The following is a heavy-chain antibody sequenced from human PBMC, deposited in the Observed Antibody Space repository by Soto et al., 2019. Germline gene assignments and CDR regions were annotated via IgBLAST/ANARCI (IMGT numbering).Heavy chain of an antibody. D-gene: IGHD3-9*01. CDR3: ARDHPATRKGYYDILTGPEPFDY. J-gene: IGHJ4*02. CDR1: GGSISSYY. Sequence: XGTLYLTSTVSGGSISSYYVSWIRQPAGKGLEWIGRIYTSGSTNYNPSLKSRVTMSVDTSKNQFSLKLSSVTAADTAVYYCARDHPATRKGYYDILTGPEPFDYWGQGTLVTVSS. V-gene: IGHV4-4*07. CDR2: IYTSGST.